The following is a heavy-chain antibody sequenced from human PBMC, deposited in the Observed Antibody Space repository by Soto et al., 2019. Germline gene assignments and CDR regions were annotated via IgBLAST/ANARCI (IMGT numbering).Heavy chain of an antibody. CDR3: ARVHPDIVVVPAAPGSAFDI. Sequence: SETLSLTCTVSGGSISSGDYYWRWIRQPPGKGLEWIGYIYYSGSTYYNPSLKSRVTISVDTSKNQFSLKLSSVTAADTAVYYCARVHPDIVVVPAAPGSAFDIWGQGTMVTVSS. J-gene: IGHJ3*02. D-gene: IGHD2-2*01. V-gene: IGHV4-30-4*01. CDR1: GGSISSGDYY. CDR2: IYYSGST.